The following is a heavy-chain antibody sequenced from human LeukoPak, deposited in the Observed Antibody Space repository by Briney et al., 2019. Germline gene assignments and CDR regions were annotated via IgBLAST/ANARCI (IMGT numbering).Heavy chain of an antibody. Sequence: SVKVPCKASGGTFSSYAISWVRQAPGQGLEWMGGIIPIFGTANYAQKFQGRVTITADESTSTAYMELSSLRSEDTAVYYCARVVATIFRQCYYYYMDVWGKGTTVTISS. D-gene: IGHD5-24*01. CDR3: ARVVATIFRQCYYYYMDV. V-gene: IGHV1-69*13. CDR2: IIPIFGTA. CDR1: GGTFSSYA. J-gene: IGHJ6*03.